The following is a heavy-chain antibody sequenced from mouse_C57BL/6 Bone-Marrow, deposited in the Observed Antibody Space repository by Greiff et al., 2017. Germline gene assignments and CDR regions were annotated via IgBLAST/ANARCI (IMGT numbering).Heavy chain of an antibody. V-gene: IGHV1-59*01. CDR2: IDPSDSYT. J-gene: IGHJ4*01. Sequence: VQLQQSGAELVRPGTSVKLSCKASGYTFTSYWMHWVKQRPGQGLEWIGVIDPSDSYTNYNQKFKGKATLTVDTSSSTAYMQLSSLTSEDSAVYYCARAVVAYYAMDYWGQGTSVTVSS. D-gene: IGHD1-1*01. CDR1: GYTFTSYW. CDR3: ARAVVAYYAMDY.